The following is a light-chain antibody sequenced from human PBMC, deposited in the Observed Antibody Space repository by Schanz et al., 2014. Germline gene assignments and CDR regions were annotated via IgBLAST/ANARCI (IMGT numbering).Light chain of an antibody. CDR2: DVT. CDR3: SSYTSSSTLVV. V-gene: IGLV2-8*01. J-gene: IGLJ3*02. CDR1: SSDVGGYNY. Sequence: QSALTQPPSASGSPGQSVTISCTGTSSDVGGYNYVSWYQQPPGKAPKLMIYDVTKRPSGVPDRFSGSKSGNTASLTVSGLQAEDEADYYCSSYTSSSTLVVFGGGTKLTVL.